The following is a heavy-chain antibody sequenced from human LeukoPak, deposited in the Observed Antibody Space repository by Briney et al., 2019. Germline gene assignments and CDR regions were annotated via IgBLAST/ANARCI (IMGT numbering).Heavy chain of an antibody. CDR1: GGSISSSSYY. Sequence: SETLSLTCTVSGGSISSSSYYWGWIRQPPGKGLEWIGSIYYSGSTYHNPSLKSRVTISVDTSKNQFSLKLSSVTAADTAVYYCARGKAPHGYSSSWWGGIYYYYYYYMDVWGKGTTVTVSS. J-gene: IGHJ6*03. V-gene: IGHV4-39*01. D-gene: IGHD6-13*01. CDR2: IYYSGST. CDR3: ARGKAPHGYSSSWWGGIYYYYYYYMDV.